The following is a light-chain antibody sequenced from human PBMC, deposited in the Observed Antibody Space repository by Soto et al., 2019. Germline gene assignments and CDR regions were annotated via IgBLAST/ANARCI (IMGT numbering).Light chain of an antibody. CDR2: DAS. CDR3: QHFNKWPHMPA. CDR1: QAVGSN. J-gene: IGKJ4*01. Sequence: IVLTQSPATLSVSPGERATLSCRASQAVGSNLAWYQQSPGQAPRLLIYDASTRATGIPHRFSGGGSGTEFTLTISSLQSDDFAVYYCQHFNKWPHMPAFGGGTKLAIK. V-gene: IGKV3-15*01.